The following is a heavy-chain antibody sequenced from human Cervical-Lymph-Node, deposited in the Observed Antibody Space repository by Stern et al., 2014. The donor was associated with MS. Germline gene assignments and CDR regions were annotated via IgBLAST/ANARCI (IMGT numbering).Heavy chain of an antibody. V-gene: IGHV4-61*02. CDR1: GGSISSGSDY. CDR2: IHPSGSA. J-gene: IGHJ4*02. D-gene: IGHD5-18*01. Sequence: QLQLQESGPGLVRPSQTLSLTCTVSGGSISSGSDYWSWIRQPVGQGLEWIGRIHPSGSAFYTPSLKSRVTISTDPSMNQFSLELNSATAADTAIYYCASGYRIFDYWGQGILVTVSS. CDR3: ASGYRIFDY.